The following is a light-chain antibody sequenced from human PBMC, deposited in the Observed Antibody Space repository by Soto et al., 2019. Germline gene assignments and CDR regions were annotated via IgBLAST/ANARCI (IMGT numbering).Light chain of an antibody. CDR2: AAS. CDR3: QKSYSTTWK. V-gene: IGKV1-39*01. J-gene: IGKJ1*01. Sequence: EIQMTQSPSSLSASVGDIGTITCRASQSISTYLNWYLQKPGKAPKLLIYAASSLQSGVPSRFSGSGSETDFTLTISSLQPEDFATYSCQKSYSTTWKFGQGTKVDIK. CDR1: QSISTY.